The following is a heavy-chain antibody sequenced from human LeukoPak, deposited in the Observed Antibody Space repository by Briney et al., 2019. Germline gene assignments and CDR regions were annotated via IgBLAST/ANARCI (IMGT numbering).Heavy chain of an antibody. D-gene: IGHD3-22*01. V-gene: IGHV1-2*02. CDR3: ARPKSKYDSSGYYPLDY. Sequence: ASVKVSCKASGYTFTGYYMHWVRQAPGQGLEWMGWINPNSGGTNYAQKFQGRVTMTRDTSISTAYMELSRLRSEDTAVYYCARPKSKYDSSGYYPLDYWGQGTLVTVSS. CDR2: INPNSGGT. J-gene: IGHJ4*02. CDR1: GYTFTGYY.